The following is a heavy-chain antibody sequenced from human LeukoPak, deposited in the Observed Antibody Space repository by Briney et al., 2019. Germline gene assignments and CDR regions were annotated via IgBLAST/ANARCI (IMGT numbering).Heavy chain of an antibody. D-gene: IGHD2-2*01. J-gene: IGHJ6*02. CDR1: GYTFTGYY. CDR3: ARVLVVPASVSMDV. CDR2: INPNSGGT. V-gene: IGHV1-2*02. Sequence: ASVKVSCKASGYTFTGYYMHWVRQAPGQGLEWMGWINPNSGGTNYAQKFQGRVTMTRDTSISTAYMELSRLRSDDTAVYYCARVLVVPASVSMDVWGQGTTVTVSS.